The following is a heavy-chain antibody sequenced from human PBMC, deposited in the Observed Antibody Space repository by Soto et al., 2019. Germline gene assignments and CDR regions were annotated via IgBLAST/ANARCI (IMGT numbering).Heavy chain of an antibody. D-gene: IGHD3-10*01. CDR1: GFPSSSYS. J-gene: IGHJ4*02. Sequence: EVQLVESGGGLVKPGGSLRLSCAASGFPSSSYSMNGVRRAPGKGMAWVSSISSRSSYIYYADSVKGPFTISRDNAKNSLYLQMNSLRAEDPAVYYCARDSKTGVRGVTDYWGQGTLVTVSS. V-gene: IGHV3-21*01. CDR2: ISSRSSYI. CDR3: ARDSKTGVRGVTDY.